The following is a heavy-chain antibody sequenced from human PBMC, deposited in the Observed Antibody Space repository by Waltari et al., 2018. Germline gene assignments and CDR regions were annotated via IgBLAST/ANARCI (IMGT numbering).Heavy chain of an antibody. J-gene: IGHJ6*03. CDR2: IYTSGST. V-gene: IGHV4-4*07. CDR3: ARDRDDSSGYYYYYYMDV. Sequence: QVQLQESGPGLVKPSEPLSLTCTVSGGSISSYYWSWIRQPAGKGLEWIGRIYTSGSTNYNPSLKSRVTMSVDTSKNQFSLKLSSVTAADTAVYYCARDRDDSSGYYYYYYMDVWGKGTTVTVSS. D-gene: IGHD3-22*01. CDR1: GGSISSYY.